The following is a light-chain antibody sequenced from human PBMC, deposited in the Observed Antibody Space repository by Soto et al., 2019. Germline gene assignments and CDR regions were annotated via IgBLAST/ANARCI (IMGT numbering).Light chain of an antibody. Sequence: QSALTQPASVSGSPGQSITISCTGTSSDVGGYHYVSWYQQCPGKAPKVMIYDVSNRPSGVSNRFSGSKSGTTASLTISGLQAEDEADYYCSSYTSSSTYVFGTGTKVTVL. CDR3: SSYTSSSTYV. V-gene: IGLV2-14*01. CDR2: DVS. CDR1: SSDVGGYHY. J-gene: IGLJ1*01.